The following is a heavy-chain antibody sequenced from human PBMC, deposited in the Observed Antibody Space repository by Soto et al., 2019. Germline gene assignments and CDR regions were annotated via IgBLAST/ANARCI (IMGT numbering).Heavy chain of an antibody. J-gene: IGHJ6*02. CDR2: IIPIFGTA. CDR3: ARGRGYGSGSLIYYYGMDV. Sequence: SVKVSCKASGGTFSSYAISWVRQAPGQGLEWMGGIIPIFGTANYAQKFQGRVTITADESTSTAYMELSSLRSEDTAVYYCARGRGYGSGSLIYYYGMDVWGQGTTVTVSS. D-gene: IGHD3-10*01. CDR1: GGTFSSYA. V-gene: IGHV1-69*13.